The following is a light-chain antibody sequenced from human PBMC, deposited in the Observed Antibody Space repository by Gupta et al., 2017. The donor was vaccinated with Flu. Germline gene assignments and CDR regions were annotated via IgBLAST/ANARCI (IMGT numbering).Light chain of an antibody. Sequence: DIQMTQSPSSLPAAVGDRVTITCRASQNIDNSLNWYQQRPGQSPAPLIYSATTLQNGVPSRFRGGGSGTEFTLTINSLRPEDFGTYHCQQSDSSPFNFGQGTRLDI. V-gene: IGKV1-39*01. CDR1: QNIDNS. CDR3: QQSDSSPFN. J-gene: IGKJ5*01. CDR2: SAT.